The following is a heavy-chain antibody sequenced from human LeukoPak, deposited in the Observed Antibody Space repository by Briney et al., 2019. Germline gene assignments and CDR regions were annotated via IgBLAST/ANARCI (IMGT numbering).Heavy chain of an antibody. Sequence: SETLSLTCGVRGGSFSDYYWSWIRQSPGVGLEWIGEINHSGSTNYNPSLKTRVTISVDTPKNQFSLKLSSLTAADTAVYYCARVGTYTSSWYRFKYFDYWGQGTLVTVSS. CDR3: ARVGTYTSSWYRFKYFDY. CDR1: GGSFSDYY. CDR2: INHSGST. D-gene: IGHD6-13*01. J-gene: IGHJ4*02. V-gene: IGHV4-34*01.